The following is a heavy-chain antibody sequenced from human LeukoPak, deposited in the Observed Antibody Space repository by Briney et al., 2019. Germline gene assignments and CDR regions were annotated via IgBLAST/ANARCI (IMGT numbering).Heavy chain of an antibody. J-gene: IGHJ4*02. CDR1: QSSISYDW. D-gene: IGHD6-19*01. CDR2: IKEDGRDI. V-gene: IGHV3-7*01. CDR3: VRGSGWFFGL. Sequence: PGGSLRLSCAASQSSISYDWMHWVRQAPGKGLEWVGSIKEDGRDIHYLDSVKGRFSISRDNAKNSLYLEMNTLRAEDTAVYYCVRGSGWFFGLWGQGSLVTVSS.